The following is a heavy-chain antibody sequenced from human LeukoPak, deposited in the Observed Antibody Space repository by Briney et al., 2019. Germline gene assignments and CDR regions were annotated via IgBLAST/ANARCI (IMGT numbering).Heavy chain of an antibody. CDR1: GGSISSSSYY. Sequence: PSETLSLTCTVSGGSISSSSYYWGWIRQPPGKGLEWIGSIYYSGSTYYNPSLKSRVTISVDTSKNQFSLKLSSVTAADTAVYYCARRPPTYYYGSALSPPSSDYWGQGTLVTVSS. D-gene: IGHD3-10*01. V-gene: IGHV4-39*01. CDR2: IYYSGST. CDR3: ARRPPTYYYGSALSPPSSDY. J-gene: IGHJ4*02.